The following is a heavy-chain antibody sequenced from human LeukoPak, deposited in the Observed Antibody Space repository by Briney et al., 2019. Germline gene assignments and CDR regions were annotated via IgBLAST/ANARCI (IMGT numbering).Heavy chain of an antibody. V-gene: IGHV4-34*01. CDR3: ARVPIWGYEDQKVFDY. CDR1: GGSFSGYY. D-gene: IGHD5-12*01. Sequence: SETLSLTCAVYGGSFSGYYWSWIRQPPGKGLEWIGEINHSGSTNYNPSLKSRVTISVGTSKNQFSLKLSSVTAADTAVYYCARVPIWGYEDQKVFDYWGQGTLVTVSS. CDR2: INHSGST. J-gene: IGHJ4*02.